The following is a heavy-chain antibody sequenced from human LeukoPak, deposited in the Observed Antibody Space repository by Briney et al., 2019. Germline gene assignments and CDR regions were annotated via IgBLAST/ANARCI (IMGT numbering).Heavy chain of an antibody. D-gene: IGHD3-3*01. CDR2: ISAYNGNT. Sequence: ASVKVSCKASGYTFTSYGISWVRQAPGQGLEWMGWISAYNGNTNYAQKLQGGVTMTTDTSTSTAYMELRSLRSDDTAVYYCARDGRFLEWLLIPYFDYWGQGTLVTVSS. CDR1: GYTFTSYG. J-gene: IGHJ4*02. V-gene: IGHV1-18*01. CDR3: ARDGRFLEWLLIPYFDY.